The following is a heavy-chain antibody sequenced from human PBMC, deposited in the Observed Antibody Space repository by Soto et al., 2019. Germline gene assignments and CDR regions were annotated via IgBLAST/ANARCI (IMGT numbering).Heavy chain of an antibody. CDR3: ARKETHGPIDS. CDR2: IYYSGTT. J-gene: IGHJ4*02. CDR1: GYSISSSNC. V-gene: IGHV4-28*01. D-gene: IGHD4-17*01. Sequence: SETLSLTWAVSGYSISSSNCWRWTRQPPGKGLEWIGYIYYSGTTYYNPSLKSRVTMSVDTSKNQFSLKLTSVTAVDTAVYYCARKETHGPIDSWGQGTLVTVSS.